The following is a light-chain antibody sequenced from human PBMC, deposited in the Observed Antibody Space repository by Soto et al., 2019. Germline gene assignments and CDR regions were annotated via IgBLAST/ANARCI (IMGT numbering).Light chain of an antibody. CDR1: QSVRSNY. CDR3: QQYASSPLT. V-gene: IGKV3-20*01. J-gene: IGKJ4*01. CDR2: GAS. Sequence: EIVLTQSPGTLSLSSGERATLSCRASQSVRSNYLAWYQQKPGQAPRLLIYGASSRATGIPDRFGGSWSGTDFPLTISRLEPEDFAVYYCQQYASSPLTFGGGTKVEIK.